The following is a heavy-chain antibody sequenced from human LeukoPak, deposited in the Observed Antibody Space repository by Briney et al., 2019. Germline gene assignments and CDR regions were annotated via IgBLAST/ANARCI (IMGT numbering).Heavy chain of an antibody. CDR1: GGSISSYY. V-gene: IGHV4-59*08. D-gene: IGHD3-22*01. J-gene: IGHJ4*02. CDR2: FDYSGST. Sequence: SETLSLTCTVSGGSISSYYWSWIRQPPGKGLEWIGYFDYSGSTNYNPSPKSRVTISVDTSQNQFSLRLYSVTAADTAVYYCARMDYYDTSAYLHYWGQGTLVTVSS. CDR3: ARMDYYDTSAYLHY.